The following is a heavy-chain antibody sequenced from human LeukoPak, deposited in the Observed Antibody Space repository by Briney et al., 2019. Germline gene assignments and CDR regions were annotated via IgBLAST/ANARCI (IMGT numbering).Heavy chain of an antibody. D-gene: IGHD3-22*01. CDR3: ARIRSDYYDNSGYYYFDY. J-gene: IGHJ4*02. CDR2: IYYSGST. Sequence: SETLSLTCTVSGGSISSSSYYWGWIRQPPGKGLEWIGSIYYSGSTYYNPSLKSRVTISVDTSKNQFSLKLSSVTAADTATYYCARIRSDYYDNSGYYYFDYWGQGTLVTVSS. CDR1: GGSISSSSYY. V-gene: IGHV4-39*07.